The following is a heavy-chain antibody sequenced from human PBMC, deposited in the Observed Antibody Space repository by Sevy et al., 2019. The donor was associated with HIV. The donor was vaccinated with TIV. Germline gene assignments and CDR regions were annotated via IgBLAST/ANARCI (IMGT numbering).Heavy chain of an antibody. CDR2: ISNSGSTI. CDR1: XXXFSSXX. Sequence: GGSLRLSCTAXXXXFSSXXIXWVRQAPGKGLEWVSYISNSGSTIHYSDSVKGRFTISRDNAKNSLYLQMNSLRAEDTAVXYCAXXXPPSATTXXHFXXXGRGTLVTVSS. V-gene: IGHV3-48*03. D-gene: IGHD4-17*01. CDR3: AXXXPPSATTXXHFXX. J-gene: IGHJ4*02.